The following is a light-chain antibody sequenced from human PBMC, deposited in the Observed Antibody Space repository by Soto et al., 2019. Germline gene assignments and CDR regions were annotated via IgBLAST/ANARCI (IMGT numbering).Light chain of an antibody. CDR3: QQSGT. CDR2: DAS. CDR1: QDISNY. V-gene: IGKV1-33*01. Sequence: DIQMTQSPSSLSASVGARVTITCQASQDISNYLNWYQQKLGKAPKLLIYDASNLETGVPSRFSGSGSGKDFTFTISSLQPEDIATSYCQQSGTVGGGTKVDIK. J-gene: IGKJ4*01.